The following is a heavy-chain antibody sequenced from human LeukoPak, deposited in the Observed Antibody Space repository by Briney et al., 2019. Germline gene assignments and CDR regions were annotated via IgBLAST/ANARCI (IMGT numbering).Heavy chain of an antibody. V-gene: IGHV4-39*01. CDR1: GGSVSSVSYF. J-gene: IGHJ4*02. Sequence: SETLSLTCTLGGGSVSSVSYFWGWIRQPPGKGLEWIGSIYYSGSTYYNPSLKSRVTISVDPSKTRFSLKLSSVTAADTAVYYCVSQTPLYSGSFYFDYWGQGTLVTVSS. CDR3: VSQTPLYSGSFYFDY. D-gene: IGHD1-26*01. CDR2: IYYSGST.